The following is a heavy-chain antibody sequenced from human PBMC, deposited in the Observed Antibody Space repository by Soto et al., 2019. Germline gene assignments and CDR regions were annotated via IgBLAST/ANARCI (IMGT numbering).Heavy chain of an antibody. CDR2: INPSGGST. V-gene: IGHV1-46*03. Sequence: ASVKVSCKASGYTFTSYYMHWVRQAPGQGLEWMGIINPSGGSTSYAQKFQGRVTMTRDTSTSTVYMELSSLRSEDTAVYYCARVASEYSSSSQGAFDIWGQGTMVTVSS. D-gene: IGHD6-6*01. J-gene: IGHJ3*02. CDR3: ARVASEYSSSSQGAFDI. CDR1: GYTFTSYY.